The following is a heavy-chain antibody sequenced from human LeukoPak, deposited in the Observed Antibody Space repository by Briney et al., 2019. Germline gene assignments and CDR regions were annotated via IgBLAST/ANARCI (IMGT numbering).Heavy chain of an antibody. J-gene: IGHJ4*02. V-gene: IGHV3-74*01. D-gene: IGHD6-19*01. CDR3: AKETSYTSGRTGGFY. Sequence: GRSLRLSCAASGFTFSSYAMHWVRQAPGKGLVWVSRINSDGSSTSYADSVKGRFTVSRDNAKNTLYLQMNSLRAEDTAVYYCAKETSYTSGRTGGFYWGQGTLVTVSS. CDR2: INSDGSST. CDR1: GFTFSSYA.